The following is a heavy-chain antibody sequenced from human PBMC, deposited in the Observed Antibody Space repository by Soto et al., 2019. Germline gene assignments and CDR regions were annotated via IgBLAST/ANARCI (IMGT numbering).Heavy chain of an antibody. Sequence: SETLSLTGTVSGGSISSGGYYWSWIRQHPGKGLEWIGYIYYSGSTYYNPSLKSRVTISVHTSKTQFSLKLSSLTAADTAVYYCARLVPAAIRANWYAPWGQGPLLTPSS. V-gene: IGHV4-31*03. J-gene: IGHJ5*02. CDR3: ARLVPAAIRANWYAP. CDR2: IYYSGST. D-gene: IGHD2-2*01. CDR1: GGSISSGGYY.